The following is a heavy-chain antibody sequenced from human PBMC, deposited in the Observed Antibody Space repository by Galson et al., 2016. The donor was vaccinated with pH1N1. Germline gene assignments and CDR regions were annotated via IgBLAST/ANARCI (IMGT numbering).Heavy chain of an antibody. V-gene: IGHV1-2*02. D-gene: IGHD1-26*01. J-gene: IGHJ4*02. Sequence: SVKVSCKASGYSFIDYYIHWVRQAPGQGLEWMGWINPNTGTTNYAQGFQGRVTMTRDASISTAYMELSGLRSDDTAVYYCARPPYYSGSLYEYWGQGTLVTVSS. CDR1: GYSFIDYY. CDR3: ARPPYYSGSLYEY. CDR2: INPNTGTT.